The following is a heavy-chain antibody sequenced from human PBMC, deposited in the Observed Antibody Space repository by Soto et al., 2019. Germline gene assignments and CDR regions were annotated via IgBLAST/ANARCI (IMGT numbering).Heavy chain of an antibody. D-gene: IGHD6-13*01. CDR2: TYWDDDK. J-gene: IGHJ6*02. CDR3: AYIRYGGMRDFYDGMDV. CDR1: GFSLSTSGVG. Sequence: GSGPTLVNPTQTLTLTCTFSGFSLSTSGVGVGWIRQPPGKALEWLALTYWDDDKRYSPSLKSRLTITKDTSKNQVVLTMTNMDPGDTGTYYCAYIRYGGMRDFYDGMDVWGRGTKVTVSS. V-gene: IGHV2-5*02.